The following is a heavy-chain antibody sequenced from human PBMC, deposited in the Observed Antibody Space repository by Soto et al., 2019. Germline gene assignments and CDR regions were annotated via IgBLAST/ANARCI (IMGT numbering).Heavy chain of an antibody. J-gene: IGHJ3*02. Sequence: PSETLSLTCAVYGGSFSGYYWSWIRQPPGKGLEWIGEINHSGSTNYNPSLKSRVTISVDTSKNQFSLKLSSVTAADTAVYYCARDIVVVVAATDLGGLLPGGAFDIWGQGTMVTVSS. CDR2: INHSGST. CDR3: ARDIVVVVAATDLGGLLPGGAFDI. D-gene: IGHD2-15*01. V-gene: IGHV4-34*01. CDR1: GGSFSGYY.